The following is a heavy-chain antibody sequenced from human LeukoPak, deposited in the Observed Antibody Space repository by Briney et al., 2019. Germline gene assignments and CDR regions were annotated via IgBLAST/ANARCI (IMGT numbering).Heavy chain of an antibody. CDR2: IYYSGST. CDR3: ARGLVGVVIKYFDY. J-gene: IGHJ4*02. CDR1: GGSISSGDYY. V-gene: IGHV4-30-4*08. D-gene: IGHD3-3*01. Sequence: PSQTLSLTCTVSGGSISSGDYYWSWIRQPPGKGLEWIGYIYYSGSTYYNPSLKSRVTISVDTSKNQFSLNLSSVTAADTAVYYCARGLVGVVIKYFDYWGQGILVTVSS.